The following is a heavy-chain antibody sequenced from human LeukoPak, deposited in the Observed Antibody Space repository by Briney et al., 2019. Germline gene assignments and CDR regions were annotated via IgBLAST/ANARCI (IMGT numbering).Heavy chain of an antibody. CDR3: AKEGRYYDSGGPLPLNY. J-gene: IGHJ4*02. CDR1: GFTFSSYA. V-gene: IGHV3-23*01. D-gene: IGHD3-22*01. Sequence: PGGSLRLSCAASGFTFSSYAMSWVRQAPGKGLEWVSAISGSGGSTYYADSVKGRFTISRDNSKNTLYLQMNSLRAEDTAVYYCAKEGRYYDSGGPLPLNYWGQGTLVTVSS. CDR2: ISGSGGST.